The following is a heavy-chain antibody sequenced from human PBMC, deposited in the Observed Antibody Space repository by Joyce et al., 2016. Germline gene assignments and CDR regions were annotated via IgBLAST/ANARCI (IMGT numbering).Heavy chain of an antibody. J-gene: IGHJ5*02. CDR3: ARPRYCSGGSCLNWFDP. V-gene: IGHV5-10-1*01. D-gene: IGHD2-15*01. Sequence: EVQLVQSGAEVKKPGEPLRISCKGSGYSFTSYWINWVRQMPGKGLEWLGRIYPRDSYTNYSPSFQGHVTISADKSISTAYLQWSSLKAADTAMYYCARPRYCSGGSCLNWFDPWGQGTLVTVSS. CDR1: GYSFTSYW. CDR2: IYPRDSYT.